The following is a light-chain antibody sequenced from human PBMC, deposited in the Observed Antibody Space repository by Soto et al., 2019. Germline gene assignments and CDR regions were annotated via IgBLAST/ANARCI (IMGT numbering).Light chain of an antibody. Sequence: QSALTQPASVSWSPGQSITISCSGTSSDVGGYNFVSWYQVHPGKAPRLILYDVSSRPSGVSYRFSGSKSANTASLNISRLQDGDEADYYCSSYTTTTPLVVFGGGTKVTVL. V-gene: IGLV2-14*03. J-gene: IGLJ2*01. CDR1: SSDVGGYNF. CDR3: SSYTTTTPLVV. CDR2: DVS.